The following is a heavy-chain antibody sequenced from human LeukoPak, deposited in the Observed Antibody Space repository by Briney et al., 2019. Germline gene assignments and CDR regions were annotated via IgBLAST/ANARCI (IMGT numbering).Heavy chain of an antibody. CDR3: ARAYRFGGDNWFDP. D-gene: IGHD3-10*01. J-gene: IGHJ5*02. Sequence: PGGSLRLSCAASGFTFSSYAMHWVRQAPGKGLEWVAVISYDGSNKYYADSVKGRFTISRDNSKNTLYLQMNSLRAEDTAVYYCARAYRFGGDNWFDPWGQGTLVTVSS. CDR2: ISYDGSNK. V-gene: IGHV3-30-3*01. CDR1: GFTFSSYA.